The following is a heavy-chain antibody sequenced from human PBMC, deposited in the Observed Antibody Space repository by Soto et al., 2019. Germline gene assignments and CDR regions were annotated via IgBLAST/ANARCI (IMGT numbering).Heavy chain of an antibody. Sequence: TGGSLRLSCAASGFTFSSYWMSWVRQAPGKGLEWVANIKQDGSEKYYVDSVKGRFTISRDNAKNSLYLQMNSLRAEDTAVYYCARDPVLLWFGELLGTGGWGQGTLVTVSS. J-gene: IGHJ4*02. CDR1: GFTFSSYW. D-gene: IGHD3-10*01. V-gene: IGHV3-7*03. CDR2: IKQDGSEK. CDR3: ARDPVLLWFGELLGTGG.